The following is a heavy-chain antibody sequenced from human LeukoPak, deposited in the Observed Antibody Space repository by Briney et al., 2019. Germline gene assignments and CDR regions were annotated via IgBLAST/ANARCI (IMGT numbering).Heavy chain of an antibody. Sequence: GGSLRLSCAASGFTFSSYAMSWVRQAPGKGLEWVATISGSDGRTYYADSVRGRFTISRDNSKNTLYLQMNSLRAEDTAVYYCEKGRLVPDYWGQGILVTVSS. CDR3: EKGRLVPDY. D-gene: IGHD6-19*01. CDR2: ISGSDGRT. V-gene: IGHV3-23*01. J-gene: IGHJ4*02. CDR1: GFTFSSYA.